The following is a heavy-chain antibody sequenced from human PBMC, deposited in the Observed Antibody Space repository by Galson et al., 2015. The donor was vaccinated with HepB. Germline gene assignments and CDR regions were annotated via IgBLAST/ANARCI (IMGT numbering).Heavy chain of an antibody. J-gene: IGHJ3*02. Sequence: PALVKPTQTLTLTCTFSGFSLTTSGVRVGWIRQPPGKALEWVARIDWDDEKFYTPSLKTRLTISKDTSKNQVVLKMTNMDPVDTATYYCARIRGGGDAFDMGGQGTRVTVSS. V-gene: IGHV2-70*04. D-gene: IGHD3-10*01. CDR2: IDWDDEK. CDR1: GFSLTTSGVR. CDR3: ARIRGGGDAFDM.